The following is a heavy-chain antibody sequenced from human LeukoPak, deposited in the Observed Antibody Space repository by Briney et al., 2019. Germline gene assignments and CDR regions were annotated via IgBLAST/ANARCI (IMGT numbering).Heavy chain of an antibody. V-gene: IGHV3-23*01. CDR1: GFTFSSYA. D-gene: IGHD3-9*01. CDR2: ISGSGGST. Sequence: GGSLRLSCAASGFTFSSYAMIWVRQAPGKGLEWVSAISGSGGSTYYADSVKGRFTISRDNSKNTLYLQMNSLRAEDTAVYYCARSLDILTGYYDAYFDYWGQGTLVTVSS. CDR3: ARSLDILTGYYDAYFDY. J-gene: IGHJ4*02.